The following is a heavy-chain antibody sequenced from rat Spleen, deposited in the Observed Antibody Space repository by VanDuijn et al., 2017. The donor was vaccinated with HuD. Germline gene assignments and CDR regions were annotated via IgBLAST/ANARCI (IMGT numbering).Heavy chain of an antibody. D-gene: IGHD5-1*01. Sequence: EVQLVESGGDLVQPGRSLKLSCAASGFTFSSHVMAWVRQAPTKGLAWVASISTGGGNTYFRDSVKGRFPISRDNAKNTQYLLMASLRSEDTATYYCARQERSPGSPGYFDYWGQGVMVTVSS. CDR3: ARQERSPGSPGYFDY. V-gene: IGHV5S13*01. CDR1: GFTFSSHV. J-gene: IGHJ2*01. CDR2: ISTGGGNT.